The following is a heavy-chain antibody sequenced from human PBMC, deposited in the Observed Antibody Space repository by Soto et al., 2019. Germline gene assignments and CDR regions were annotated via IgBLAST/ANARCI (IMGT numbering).Heavy chain of an antibody. CDR2: IDPSDSQT. J-gene: IGHJ4*02. Sequence: VESLKISCKGSGYSFAGYWITWVRQKPGKGLEWMGRIDPSDSQTYYSPSFRGHVTISVTKSITTVFLQWSSLRASDTAMYYCARQIYDSDTGPNFQYYFDSWGQGTPVTASS. CDR1: GYSFAGYW. V-gene: IGHV5-10-1*01. D-gene: IGHD3-22*01. CDR3: ARQIYDSDTGPNFQYYFDS.